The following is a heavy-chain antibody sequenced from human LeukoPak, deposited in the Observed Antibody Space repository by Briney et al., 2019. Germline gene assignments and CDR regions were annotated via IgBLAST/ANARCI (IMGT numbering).Heavy chain of an antibody. CDR2: IKPEGTEK. V-gene: IGHV3-7*01. J-gene: IGHJ3*02. Sequence: GGSLRLSCAASGFIFSHYWMSWVRQAPGTGLEWVANIKPEGTEKYYVDSVKGRFTISRDNAKNSLYLLMHSLRAEDTAVYYCAREDMWAFDMWGQGTMVTVSS. CDR3: AREDMWAFDM. D-gene: IGHD2-15*01. CDR1: GFIFSHYW.